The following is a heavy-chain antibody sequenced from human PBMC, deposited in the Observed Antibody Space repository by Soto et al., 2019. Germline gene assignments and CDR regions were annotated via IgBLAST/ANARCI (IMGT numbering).Heavy chain of an antibody. V-gene: IGHV3-53*01. CDR2: IYSGGST. D-gene: IGHD2-21*01. J-gene: IGHJ5*02. Sequence: EVQLVESGGGLIQPGGSLKLCCAVSGLDVSGNYMTWVRQAPGKGLEWVSVIYSGGSTYYADSVKGRFTISRDTSKNTLYLEMNSLRAEVTAVYYCVRDGGCDGVDCNNLFDPWGQGTLVTVSS. CDR1: GLDVSGNY. CDR3: VRDGGCDGVDCNNLFDP.